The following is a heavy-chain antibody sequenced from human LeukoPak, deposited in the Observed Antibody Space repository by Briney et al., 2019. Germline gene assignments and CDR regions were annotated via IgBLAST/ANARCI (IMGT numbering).Heavy chain of an antibody. CDR2: INHSGSI. CDR1: GGSFSGYY. Sequence: SETLSLTCAVFGGSFSGYYWSWIRQPPGKGLEWIGEINHSGSINYNPSLKSRVTISVDTSKNQFSLKLSSVTAADTAVYYCARVWSSSRQFSRDYWGQGTLVTVFS. D-gene: IGHD6-13*01. J-gene: IGHJ4*02. V-gene: IGHV4-34*01. CDR3: ARVWSSSRQFSRDY.